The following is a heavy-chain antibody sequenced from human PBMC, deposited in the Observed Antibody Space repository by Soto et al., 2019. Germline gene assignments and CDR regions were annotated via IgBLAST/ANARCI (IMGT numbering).Heavy chain of an antibody. J-gene: IGHJ5*02. CDR1: GFTFSSYA. Sequence: EVQLLESGGGLVQPGGSLRLSCAASGFTFSSYAMSWVRQAPGKGLEWVSAISGSGGSTYYADSVKGRFTISRDNSKNTLYLQMNSLGAEDTAVYYCAKDKETYYDFWSGYSNWFDPWGQGTLVTVSS. V-gene: IGHV3-23*01. D-gene: IGHD3-3*01. CDR2: ISGSGGST. CDR3: AKDKETYYDFWSGYSNWFDP.